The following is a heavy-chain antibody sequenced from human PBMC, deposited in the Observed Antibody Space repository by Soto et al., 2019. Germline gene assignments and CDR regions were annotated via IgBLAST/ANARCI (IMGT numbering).Heavy chain of an antibody. Sequence: EVQLLESGGGLVQPGGSLRLSCAASGFTFSSYAMSWVRQAPGKGLEWVSAISGSGGSTYYADSVQGRFTISRDNSKNTLYLQMTSLTAEDTAVYYCDKGQPTEAAVAGGNDRGYYFDYWGHGTLFTVSS. J-gene: IGHJ4*01. D-gene: IGHD6-19*01. V-gene: IGHV3-23*01. CDR1: GFTFSSYA. CDR3: DKGQPTEAAVAGGNDRGYYFDY. CDR2: ISGSGGST.